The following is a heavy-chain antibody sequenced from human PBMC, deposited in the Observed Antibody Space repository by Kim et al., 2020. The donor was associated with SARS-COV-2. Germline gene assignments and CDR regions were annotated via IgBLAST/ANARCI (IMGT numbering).Heavy chain of an antibody. CDR1: GFTLSNYW. Sequence: GGSLRLSCAASGFTLSNYWMDWVRQAPGKGLEWVAYIRRGGSDKYYVDSVKGRFTISRDNAKNSLYLQMNSLRAEDTAVYYCARDREGGGMDVWGQGTTVTVS. CDR2: IRRGGSDK. CDR3: ARDREGGGMDV. J-gene: IGHJ6*02. D-gene: IGHD3-16*01. V-gene: IGHV3-7*05.